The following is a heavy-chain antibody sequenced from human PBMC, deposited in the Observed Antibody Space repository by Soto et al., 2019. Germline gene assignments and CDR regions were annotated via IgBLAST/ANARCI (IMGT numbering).Heavy chain of an antibody. CDR3: ARALAWGEQRLVLNWGANCLDP. Sequence: QVQLVQSGAEVKKPGASVKVSCKTSGYTFARYGISWVRQAPGQGLEWMGWISAYNGNTVYEQTLQHRLTMTTDTSTTTAYMELRSLTSDDTAVYYCARALAWGEQRLVLNWGANCLDPWGQGTLVAVSS. CDR2: ISAYNGNT. V-gene: IGHV1-18*01. CDR1: GYTFARYG. D-gene: IGHD7-27*01. J-gene: IGHJ5*02.